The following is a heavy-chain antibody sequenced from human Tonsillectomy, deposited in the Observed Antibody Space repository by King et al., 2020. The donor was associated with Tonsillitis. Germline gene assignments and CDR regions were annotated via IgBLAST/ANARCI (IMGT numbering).Heavy chain of an antibody. Sequence: VQLVESGGGLVKPGGSLRLSCAASGFTFSDYYMSWIRQAPGKGLEWVSYISSSSSYTNYADSVKGRFTISRDNAKNSLYLQMNSLRAEDTAVNYCASYRGKYSSSWYRFDYWGQGTLVTVSS. V-gene: IGHV3-11*05. D-gene: IGHD6-13*01. CDR1: GFTFSDYY. J-gene: IGHJ4*02. CDR2: ISSSSSYT. CDR3: ASYRGKYSSSWYRFDY.